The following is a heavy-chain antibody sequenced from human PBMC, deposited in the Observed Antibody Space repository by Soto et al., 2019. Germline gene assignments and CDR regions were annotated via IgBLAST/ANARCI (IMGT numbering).Heavy chain of an antibody. Sequence: TSETLSLTCTVSGGSISSGGYYWSWFRQHPGKGLEWIGYIYYSGSTYYNPSLKSRVTISVDTSKNQFSLKLSSVTAADTAVYYCASVYYDIIVVFDYWGPGTLVTVSS. CDR2: IYYSGST. D-gene: IGHD3-9*01. CDR1: GGSISSGGYY. V-gene: IGHV4-31*03. J-gene: IGHJ4*02. CDR3: ASVYYDIIVVFDY.